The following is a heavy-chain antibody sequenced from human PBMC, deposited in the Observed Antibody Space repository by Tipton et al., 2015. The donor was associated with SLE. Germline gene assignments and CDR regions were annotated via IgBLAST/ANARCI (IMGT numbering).Heavy chain of an antibody. J-gene: IGHJ3*02. CDR1: GGSLSGFY. D-gene: IGHD3-22*01. CDR2: INHSGST. CDR3: ARDLVTMMSPNGFDI. V-gene: IGHV4-34*01. Sequence: TLSLTCAVYGGSLSGFYWSWIRQPPGEGLGWVGEINHSGSTTYKPSLKSRGTISVDTSKNHLSLKLTSVAAADTAVYYCARDLVTMMSPNGFDIWGQGTMVTVSS.